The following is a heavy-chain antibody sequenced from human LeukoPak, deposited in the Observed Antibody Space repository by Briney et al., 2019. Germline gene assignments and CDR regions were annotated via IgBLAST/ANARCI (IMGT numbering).Heavy chain of an antibody. Sequence: GASLKISCKGSGYSFTSYWIGWVRQMPGKGLEWMGIIYPGDSDTRYSPSFQGQVTISADKSISTAYLQWSSLKASDTAMYYCARLVDCSGGSCYFSPGYYYMDVWGKGTTVTVSS. J-gene: IGHJ6*03. D-gene: IGHD2-15*01. CDR1: GYSFTSYW. CDR2: IYPGDSDT. CDR3: ARLVDCSGGSCYFSPGYYYMDV. V-gene: IGHV5-51*01.